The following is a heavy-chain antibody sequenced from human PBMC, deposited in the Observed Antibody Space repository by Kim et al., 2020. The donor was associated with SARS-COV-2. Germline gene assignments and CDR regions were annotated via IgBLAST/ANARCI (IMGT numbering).Heavy chain of an antibody. CDR1: GGTFRSYS. J-gene: IGHJ6*02. V-gene: IGHV1-69*13. CDR2: IIPIFGST. Sequence: SVKVSCKASGGTFRSYSISWVRQAPGQGLEWMGGIIPIFGSTNYTQRFQGRVTITADESTRTAYMELTSLRSEDTAVYYCARDQWKEVYYGSGSYPLFFVMDVWGQGTTITVSS. CDR3: ARDQWKEVYYGSGSYPLFFVMDV. D-gene: IGHD3-10*01.